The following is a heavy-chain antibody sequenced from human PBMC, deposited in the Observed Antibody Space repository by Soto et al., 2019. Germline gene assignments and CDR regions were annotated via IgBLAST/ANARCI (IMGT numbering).Heavy chain of an antibody. J-gene: IGHJ4*02. CDR2: MSANNGNT. CDR1: GYTFTSYD. CDR3: VRVRTGTLDY. V-gene: IGHV1-18*01. Sequence: WASVKVSCKASGYTFTSYDINWVRQATGQGLEWMGWMSANNGNTNYAQKLQGRVTMTTDTSTSTAYMELRSLRSDDTAVYYCVRVRTGTLDYWGQGTLVTVSS. D-gene: IGHD1-7*01.